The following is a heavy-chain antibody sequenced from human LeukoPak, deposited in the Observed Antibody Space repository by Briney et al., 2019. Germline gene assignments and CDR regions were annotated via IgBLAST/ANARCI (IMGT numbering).Heavy chain of an antibody. CDR3: ARDMTTVTRGLDY. J-gene: IGHJ4*02. V-gene: IGHV4-59*01. D-gene: IGHD4-17*01. Sequence: PSETLSLTCTVPGGSISGTYWSWIRQPPGKGLEWLGNIYHSGSTNYNPSLRSRLTISVDTSKNQFSLKLSSVTAADTAVYYCARDMTTVTRGLDYWGQGTLVTVSS. CDR1: GGSISGTY. CDR2: IYHSGST.